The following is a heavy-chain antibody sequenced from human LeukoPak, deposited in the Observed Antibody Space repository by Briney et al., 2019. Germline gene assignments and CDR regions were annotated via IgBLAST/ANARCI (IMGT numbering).Heavy chain of an antibody. V-gene: IGHV3-30*18. CDR3: AKDRVVVVPAATYIDY. CDR2: ISYDGSNK. Sequence: PGGSLRLSCAASGFTFSSYGMHWVRQAPGKGLEWVAVISYDGSNKYYADSVKGRFTISRDNSKNTLYLQMNSLRAEDTAVYYCAKDRVVVVPAATYIDYWGQGTLVTVSS. J-gene: IGHJ4*02. D-gene: IGHD2-2*01. CDR1: GFTFSSYG.